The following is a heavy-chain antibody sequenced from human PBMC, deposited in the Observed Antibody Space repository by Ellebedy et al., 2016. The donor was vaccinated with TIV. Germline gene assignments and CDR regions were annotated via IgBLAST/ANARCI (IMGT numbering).Heavy chain of an antibody. D-gene: IGHD2-8*01. CDR1: GYNLSNYG. CDR3: ARDYNGFDY. Sequence: ASVKVSXXASGYNLSNYGISWVRQGPGQGLEWVGWISAYNGDTNFARSLQDRVTLTTDTSTSTAYMELRSLRSDDTGIYYCARDYNGFDYWGQGTLVTVSS. CDR2: ISAYNGDT. V-gene: IGHV1-18*01. J-gene: IGHJ4*02.